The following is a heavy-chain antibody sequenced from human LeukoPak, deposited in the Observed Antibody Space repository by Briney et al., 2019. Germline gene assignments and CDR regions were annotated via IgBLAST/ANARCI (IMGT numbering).Heavy chain of an antibody. CDR2: ISGDAVSS. V-gene: IGHV3-43*02. CDR1: GFMFDDYA. CDR3: VREQFSHTSNYFDN. J-gene: IGHJ4*02. Sequence: GGSLRLSCAASGFMFDDYAMHWVRQVPGRGLEWVSLISGDAVSSSYTDSVKGRFTISRDNNNSSLSLQMRRLTIEDTAFYYCVREQFSHTSNYFDNWGQGILVTVSS. D-gene: IGHD5-24*01.